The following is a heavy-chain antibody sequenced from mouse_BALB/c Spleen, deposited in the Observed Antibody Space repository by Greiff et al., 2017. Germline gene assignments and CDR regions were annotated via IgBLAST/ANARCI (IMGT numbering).Heavy chain of an antibody. D-gene: IGHD1-1*01. Sequence: DVKLVESGGGLVQPGESLKLSCESNEYEFPSHDMSWVRKTPEKRLELVAAINSGGGSTYYPDTMERRFIISRDNTKKTLYLQMSSLRSEDTALYYCARHDYYGSSYWFAYWGQGTLVTVSA. J-gene: IGHJ3*01. CDR3: ARHDYYGSSYWFAY. V-gene: IGHV5-2*01. CDR1: EYEFPSHD. CDR2: INSGGGST.